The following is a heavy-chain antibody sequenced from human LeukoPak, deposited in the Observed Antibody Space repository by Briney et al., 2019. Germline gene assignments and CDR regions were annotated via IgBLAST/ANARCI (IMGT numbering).Heavy chain of an antibody. CDR1: GFTFSYYW. Sequence: GGSLRLSCAASGFTFSYYWMYWVRQAPGKGLEWVASIKLDGSEQYYLGSVKGRFTISRDNARNSLYLQMNSLRAEDTAMYYCARDSPRGWSMDVWGKGTTVIVSS. J-gene: IGHJ6*03. CDR3: ARDSPRGWSMDV. CDR2: IKLDGSEQ. V-gene: IGHV3-7*01. D-gene: IGHD3-10*01.